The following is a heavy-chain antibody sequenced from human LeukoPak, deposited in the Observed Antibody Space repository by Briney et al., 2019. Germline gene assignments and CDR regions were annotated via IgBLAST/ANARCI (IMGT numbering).Heavy chain of an antibody. CDR2: IYTSGST. CDR1: GNSFGNYY. CDR3: TRDTGTTGEVKFDP. Sequence: SETLSLTCTVSGNSFGNYYWSWIRQPAGKGLEWIGRIYTSGSTTYNPSLKSRVTMSVDTSKNQFSLKLSSVTAADTAVYYCTRDTGTTGEVKFDPWGQGTLVTVSS. J-gene: IGHJ5*02. V-gene: IGHV4-4*07. D-gene: IGHD4-17*01.